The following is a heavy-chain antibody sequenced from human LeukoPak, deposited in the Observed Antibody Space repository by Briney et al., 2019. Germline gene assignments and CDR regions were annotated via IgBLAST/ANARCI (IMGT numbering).Heavy chain of an antibody. CDR1: GYTFTGYY. D-gene: IGHD3-9*01. Sequence: VKVSCKASGYTFTGYYMHWVRQAPGQGLEWMGWISAYNGYTNHAQKVQGRVTMTTDTSTSTAYMELRSLRSDDTAVYYCARDPSPYYDILTGYYYYMDVWGKGTTVTISS. V-gene: IGHV1-18*04. J-gene: IGHJ6*03. CDR3: ARDPSPYYDILTGYYYYMDV. CDR2: ISAYNGYT.